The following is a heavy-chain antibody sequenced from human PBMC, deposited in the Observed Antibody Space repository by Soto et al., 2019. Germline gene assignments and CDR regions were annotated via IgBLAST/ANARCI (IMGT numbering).Heavy chain of an antibody. V-gene: IGHV4-34*01. CDR3: AKISIQRQFQH. CDR2: INHSGST. J-gene: IGHJ1*01. CDR1: GGSFSCYY. Sequence: PSETLALTFAVYGGSFSCYYWSWIRQPPGKGLEWIGEINHSGSTNYNPSLKSRVTISVDKSKNHFSLKLSSVTAADTAVYYCAKISIQRQFQHWAQGTLVNVSS.